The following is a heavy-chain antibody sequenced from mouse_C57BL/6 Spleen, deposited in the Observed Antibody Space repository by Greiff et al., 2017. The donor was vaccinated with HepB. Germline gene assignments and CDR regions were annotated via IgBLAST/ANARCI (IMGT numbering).Heavy chain of an antibody. CDR1: GYTFTSYW. J-gene: IGHJ4*01. Sequence: QVQLQQPGTEMVKPWASVKLSCKASGYTFTSYWMHLVKQRPGQGLEWIGNINPSNGGTNYNEKFKSKATLTVDKSSSTAYMQLSSLTSEDSAVYYCARGGSGYAMDYWGQGTSVTVSS. D-gene: IGHD3-2*02. V-gene: IGHV1-53*01. CDR2: INPSNGGT. CDR3: ARGGSGYAMDY.